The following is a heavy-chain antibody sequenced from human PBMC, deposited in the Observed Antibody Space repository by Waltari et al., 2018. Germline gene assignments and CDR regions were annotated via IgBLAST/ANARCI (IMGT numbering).Heavy chain of an antibody. D-gene: IGHD3-16*01. CDR1: GFTFSSHG. J-gene: IGHJ6*02. Sequence: QVQLVESGGGVVQPGRSLRLSCAASGFTFSSHGLTWVRQAPGKGLEWVAVISYDGSNKYYADSVKGRFTISRDNSKNTLYLQMNSLRAEDTAVYYCAKDLGAGMDVWGQGTTVTVSS. CDR2: ISYDGSNK. V-gene: IGHV3-30*18. CDR3: AKDLGAGMDV.